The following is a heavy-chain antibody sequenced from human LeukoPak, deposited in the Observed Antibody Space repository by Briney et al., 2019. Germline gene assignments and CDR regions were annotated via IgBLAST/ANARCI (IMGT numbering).Heavy chain of an antibody. CDR3: ARVQDTYYYDSSGYYPLDY. CDR2: ISAYNGNT. D-gene: IGHD3-22*01. Sequence: ASVKVSCKASGYTFTSYGISWVRQAPGQGLEWVGWISAYNGNTNYAQKLQGRVTMTTDTSTSAAHMELRSLRSDDTAVYYCARVQDTYYYDSSGYYPLDYWGQGTLVTVSS. J-gene: IGHJ4*02. CDR1: GYTFTSYG. V-gene: IGHV1-18*01.